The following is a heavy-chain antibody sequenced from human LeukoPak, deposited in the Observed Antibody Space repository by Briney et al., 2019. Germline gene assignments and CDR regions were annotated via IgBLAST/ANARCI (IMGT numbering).Heavy chain of an antibody. CDR2: ISASGGRT. CDR1: GFTFSNHA. D-gene: IGHD2-21*01. Sequence: GESLKISCEGSGFTFSNHAMSWVRQAPGKGPEWVSGISASGGRTHYADSVKGRFIISRDSSKNTVFLQMNSLRVEDTALYYCAKDPNRDWVGGFDMWGQGTMVTVSS. CDR3: AKDPNRDWVGGFDM. J-gene: IGHJ3*02. V-gene: IGHV3-23*01.